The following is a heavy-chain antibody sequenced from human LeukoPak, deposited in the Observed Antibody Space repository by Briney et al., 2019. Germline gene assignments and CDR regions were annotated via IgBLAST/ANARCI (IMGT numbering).Heavy chain of an antibody. CDR2: VSGSGSYT. J-gene: IGHJ4*02. D-gene: IGHD3-16*01. CDR1: GFTFSSYA. CDR3: AKGPGGARFDY. V-gene: IGHV3-23*01. Sequence: GGSLRLSCAASGFTFSSYAMSWVRQAPGKGLEWVSAVSGSGSYTYYADSVKGRFTISRDNSKNTLSLQMNSLRAEDTALYYCAKGPGGARFDYWGQGTLVTVSS.